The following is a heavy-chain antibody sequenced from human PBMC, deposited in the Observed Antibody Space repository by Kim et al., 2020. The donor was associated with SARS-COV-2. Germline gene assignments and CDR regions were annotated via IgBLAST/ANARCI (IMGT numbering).Heavy chain of an antibody. Sequence: GGSLRLSCAASGFTVSSNYMSWVRQAPGKGLEWVSVIYSGGSTYYADSVKGRFTISRDNSKNTLYLQMNSPRAEDTAVYYCARGRNYYYYGMDVWGQGTTVTVSS. V-gene: IGHV3-53*01. J-gene: IGHJ6*02. CDR2: IYSGGST. CDR1: GFTVSSNY. CDR3: ARGRNYYYYGMDV.